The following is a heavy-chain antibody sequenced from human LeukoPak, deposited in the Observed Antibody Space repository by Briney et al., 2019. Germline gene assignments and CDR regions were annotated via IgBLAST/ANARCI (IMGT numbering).Heavy chain of an antibody. Sequence: SQTLSLTCAISGDSVSANSVAWNWIRQSPSRGLEWLGRTSYRSKWYNDYAVSVKSRITITPDTSKNQFSLQLNSVTPEDTAVYYCAREAEITRFDYWGQGTLVTVSS. V-gene: IGHV6-1*01. CDR1: GDSVSANSVA. D-gene: IGHD5-24*01. CDR3: AREAEITRFDY. CDR2: TSYRSKWYN. J-gene: IGHJ4*02.